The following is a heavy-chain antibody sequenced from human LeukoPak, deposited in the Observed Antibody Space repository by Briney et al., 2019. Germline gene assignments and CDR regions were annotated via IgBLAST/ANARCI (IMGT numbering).Heavy chain of an antibody. CDR2: IIPILGIA. CDR1: GGTFSSYA. V-gene: IGHV1-69*04. D-gene: IGHD3-10*01. J-gene: IGHJ4*02. CDR3: ARSGGSIAPDY. Sequence: GSSVKVSCKASGGTFSSYAISWVRQAPGQGLEWMGRIIPILGIANYAQKFQGRVTITADKSTSTAYMELSSLGSEDTAVYYCARSGGSIAPDYWGQGTLVTVSS.